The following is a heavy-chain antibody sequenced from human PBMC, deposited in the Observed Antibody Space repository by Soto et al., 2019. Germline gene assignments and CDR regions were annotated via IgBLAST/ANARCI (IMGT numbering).Heavy chain of an antibody. Sequence: SETLSLTCAVYVGSFSGYYWSWIRQPPGKGLEWIGEINHSGSINYNPSLKTRVTVSVDTSTNQFSLKLNSVTAADTAVYYCARGGPGYYGSGSYYPRWGQGTLVTVSS. CDR2: INHSGSI. V-gene: IGHV4-34*01. CDR1: VGSFSGYY. J-gene: IGHJ4*02. D-gene: IGHD3-10*01. CDR3: ARGGPGYYGSGSYYPR.